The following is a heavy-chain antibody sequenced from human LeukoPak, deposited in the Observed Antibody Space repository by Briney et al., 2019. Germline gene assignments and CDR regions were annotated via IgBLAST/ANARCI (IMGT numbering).Heavy chain of an antibody. V-gene: IGHV3-23*01. CDR2: IYGSGGAS. CDR3: AKDLRKDGIWDIDY. CDR1: GFTFSSYT. Sequence: GGSLRLSCAASGFTFSSYTMNWVRQAPGKGLEWVSGIYGSGGASFYADSVKGRFTISRDNSQNTVFLQMDSLRDEDTALYYCAKDLRKDGIWDIDYWGQGTLVTVSS. D-gene: IGHD1-14*01. J-gene: IGHJ4*02.